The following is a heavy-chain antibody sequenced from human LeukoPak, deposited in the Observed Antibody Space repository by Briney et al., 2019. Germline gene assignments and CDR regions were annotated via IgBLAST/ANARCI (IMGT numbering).Heavy chain of an antibody. J-gene: IGHJ3*02. CDR1: GYNFTSHW. V-gene: IGHV5-51*01. CDR3: ARKFSGRTASDI. D-gene: IGHD1-26*01. CDR2: IDPADSQT. Sequence: GESLKISCKGSGYNFTSHWIGWVRQTPGKGLEYMEIIDPADSQTRYSPSFQGQVTISVDKSITTAYLQWNSLKSSDTAMYYCARKFSGRTASDIWGQGTMVTVSS.